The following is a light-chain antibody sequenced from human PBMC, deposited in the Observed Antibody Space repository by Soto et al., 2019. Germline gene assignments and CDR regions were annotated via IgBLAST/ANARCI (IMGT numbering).Light chain of an antibody. J-gene: IGKJ1*01. V-gene: IGKV3-20*01. Sequence: EIVLTQSPGTLSLSPGERATLSCRASQSVTNNSLAWYQQKTDQTTRLIVYLASSRAPGIPDRFSGSGSGTHFTLTIRRVEPEDVEVYYCQQYGSSPWTFGQGTKVEIK. CDR1: QSVTNNS. CDR2: LAS. CDR3: QQYGSSPWT.